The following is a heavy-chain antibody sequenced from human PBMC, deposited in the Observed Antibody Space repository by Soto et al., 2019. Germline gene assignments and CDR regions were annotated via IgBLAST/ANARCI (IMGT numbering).Heavy chain of an antibody. J-gene: IGHJ4*02. V-gene: IGHV3-30*03. CDR3: AIPHYYDSSF. Sequence: PGGSLRLSCAASGFTFSSYGMHWVRQAPGKGLEWVAVISYDGSNKYYADSVKGRFTIFRDNSKNTLYLQMNSLRAEDTAVYYCAIPHYYDSSFWGQGTLVTVSS. CDR1: GFTFSSYG. D-gene: IGHD3-22*01. CDR2: ISYDGSNK.